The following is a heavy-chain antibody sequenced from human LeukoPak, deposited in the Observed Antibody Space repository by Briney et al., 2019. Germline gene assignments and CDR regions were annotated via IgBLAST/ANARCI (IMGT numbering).Heavy chain of an antibody. CDR1: GGSISSYY. CDR3: ARGGGYYYFDY. J-gene: IGHJ4*02. Sequence: PSETLSLTCTVSGGSISSYYWSWIRQPPGKGLEWIGYIYYSGSTNYNPSLKSRVTISVDTSKNQFSLKPSSVTAADTAVYYCARGGGYYYFDYWGQGTLVTVSS. D-gene: IGHD2-21*01. CDR2: IYYSGST. V-gene: IGHV4-59*01.